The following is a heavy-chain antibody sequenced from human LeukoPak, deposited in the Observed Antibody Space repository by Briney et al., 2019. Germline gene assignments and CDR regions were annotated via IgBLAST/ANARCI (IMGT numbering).Heavy chain of an antibody. CDR3: ARNKTITAAGTFDQ. Sequence: SETLTLTCTVSGASISSYTYYWGWIRQPPGKGLEWIGSLYNSASTHYNPSLKSRVTMAVDTSKNQFSLRLRSVTAADTGIYYCARNKTITAAGTFDQWGQGTLVTVSS. D-gene: IGHD6-13*01. J-gene: IGHJ4*02. V-gene: IGHV4-39*01. CDR1: GASISSYTYY. CDR2: LYNSAST.